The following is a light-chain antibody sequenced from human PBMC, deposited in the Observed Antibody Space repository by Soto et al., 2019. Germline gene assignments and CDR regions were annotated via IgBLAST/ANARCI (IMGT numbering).Light chain of an antibody. Sequence: QSALTQPASVSGSPGQSITISCTGTSSDVGSYKFVSWYQQYPGKAPKLMIYEGSKRPSGVSDRFSGSRSGNTASLTISGLQAEDEANYYCCSYAGSSTFVVFGGGTKLTVL. V-gene: IGLV2-23*01. J-gene: IGLJ2*01. CDR3: CSYAGSSTFVV. CDR1: SSDVGSYKF. CDR2: EGS.